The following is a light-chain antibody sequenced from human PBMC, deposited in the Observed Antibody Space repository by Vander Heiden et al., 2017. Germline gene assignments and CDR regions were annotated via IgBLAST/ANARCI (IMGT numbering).Light chain of an antibody. CDR1: QSVSSH. Sequence: EIVMPQSPATLSMSQGERVTLSCRASQSVSSHLAWYQQKPGQTPRLLIYESSTRATGIRARFSGSGSGTEFTLTISGLQSEDFAVYYCQHYINWPHTFGQGTKLEIK. V-gene: IGKV3-15*01. J-gene: IGKJ2*01. CDR3: QHYINWPHT. CDR2: ESS.